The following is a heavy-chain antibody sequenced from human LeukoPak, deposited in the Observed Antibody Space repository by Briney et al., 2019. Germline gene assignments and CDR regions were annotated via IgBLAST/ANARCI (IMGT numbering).Heavy chain of an antibody. CDR3: AHRRGVQGVIPFDY. Sequence: SGPTLVKPTQTLTLTCPFSGFSLSTSGVGVGWIRQPPGKALEWLALIYWDDDKRYSPSLKSRLTITKDTSKNQVVLTMTDMDPVDTATYYCAHRRGVQGVIPFDYWGQGTLVTVSS. J-gene: IGHJ4*02. CDR1: GFSLSTSGVG. D-gene: IGHD3-10*01. V-gene: IGHV2-5*02. CDR2: IYWDDDK.